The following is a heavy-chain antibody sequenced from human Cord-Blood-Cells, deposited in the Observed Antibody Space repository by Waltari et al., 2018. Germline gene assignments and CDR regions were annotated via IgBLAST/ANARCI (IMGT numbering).Heavy chain of an antibody. V-gene: IGHV1-69*02. Sequence: QVQLVQSGAEVKKPGSSVKVSCKASGGTFSSYTISWVRQAPGQGLEWMGRIIPSLGIANNAQKFQGRVTITADKSTSTAYMELSSLRSEDTAVYYCAKQNGDYDAFDIWGQGTMVTVSS. D-gene: IGHD4-17*01. CDR1: GGTFSSYT. J-gene: IGHJ3*02. CDR2: IIPSLGIA. CDR3: AKQNGDYDAFDI.